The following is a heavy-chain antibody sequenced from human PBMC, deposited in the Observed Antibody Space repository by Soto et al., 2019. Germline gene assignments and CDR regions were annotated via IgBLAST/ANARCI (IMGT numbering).Heavy chain of an antibody. V-gene: IGHV3-21*01. D-gene: IGHD6-13*01. Sequence: EVQLVGSGGGLVKPGGSLRLSCAASGFIFSSYSMNWVRQAPGKGLEWVSSISSSSSYIYYADSVKGRFTISRDNAKNSLYLQMNSRRAEDTAVYYCARYTSSWSGYYGMDVWGQGTTVTVSS. CDR2: ISSSSSYI. CDR3: ARYTSSWSGYYGMDV. CDR1: GFIFSSYS. J-gene: IGHJ6*02.